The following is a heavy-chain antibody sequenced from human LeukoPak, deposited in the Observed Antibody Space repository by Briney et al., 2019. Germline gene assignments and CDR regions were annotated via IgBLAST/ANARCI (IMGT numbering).Heavy chain of an antibody. J-gene: IGHJ4*02. CDR1: GGSISSGGYY. CDR2: IYYSGST. V-gene: IGHV4-31*03. Sequence: SETLSLTCTVSGGSISSGGYYWSWIRQHPGKGLEWIGYIYYSGSTYYNPSLKSRVTISVDTSKNQFSLKLSSVTAADTAVYYCARDHGDYGGNRYFDYWGQGTLVTVSS. D-gene: IGHD4-23*01. CDR3: ARDHGDYGGNRYFDY.